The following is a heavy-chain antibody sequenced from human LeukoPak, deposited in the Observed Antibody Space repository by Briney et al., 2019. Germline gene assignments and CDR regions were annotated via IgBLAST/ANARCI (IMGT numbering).Heavy chain of an antibody. V-gene: IGHV3-23*01. D-gene: IGHD3-10*01. CDR2: ISGNGYNT. CDR3: ATGVRLWFAFYFDY. J-gene: IGHJ4*02. Sequence: PGGSLRLSCAGSGFTLGNYAMSWVRQAPGKGLEWISAISGNGYNTYYADSVKGRFTISSESSGNTLYLQMHSLRAEDTAVYYCATGVRLWFAFYFDYWGQGTLVTVSS. CDR1: GFTLGNYA.